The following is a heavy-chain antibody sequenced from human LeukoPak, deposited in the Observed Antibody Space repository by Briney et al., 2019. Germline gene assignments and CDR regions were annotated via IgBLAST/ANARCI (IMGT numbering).Heavy chain of an antibody. D-gene: IGHD3-9*01. CDR3: AKERYFDWLMVLGDY. Sequence: GGSLRLSCAASGFSFRSYGMHWVRQAPGKGLEWVAFIRYDGSNEDYAQSVKGRFTISRDNSKNTLYLQMNSLGAEDTAVYYCAKERYFDWLMVLGDYWGQGTMVTVSS. CDR1: GFSFRSYG. V-gene: IGHV3-30*02. CDR2: IRYDGSNE. J-gene: IGHJ4*02.